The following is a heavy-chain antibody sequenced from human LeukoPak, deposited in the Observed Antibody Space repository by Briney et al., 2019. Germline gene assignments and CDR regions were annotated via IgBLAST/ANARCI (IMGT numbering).Heavy chain of an antibody. CDR2: IREDGSRA. J-gene: IGHJ6*02. CDR1: GFTFSRFG. CDR3: AKKLVPYIGSGYGLAV. Sequence: QAGGSLRLSCAASGFTFSRFGMHWVRQAPGKGREWVAVIREDGSRAYYADSLKGRFTVYRNNSESTLFLQMNSLRPEDTAVYYCAKKLVPYIGSGYGLAVWGQGTTVTVSS. D-gene: IGHD3-10*01. V-gene: IGHV3-30*18.